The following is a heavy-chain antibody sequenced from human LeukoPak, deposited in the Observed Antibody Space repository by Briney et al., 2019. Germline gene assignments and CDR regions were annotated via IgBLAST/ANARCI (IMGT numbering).Heavy chain of an antibody. D-gene: IGHD1-26*01. Sequence: PGGSLRLSWAASGFTLSSYAVSWVRQAAGEGREWVPAISGVGGSTYYADSVEGPCTMSGDNAKNTFVRQMNTLRAEDTAVYYCANAPSGSYYPGSWFDPWGQGPLVTVSS. CDR2: ISGVGGST. CDR1: GFTLSSYA. CDR3: ANAPSGSYYPGSWFDP. V-gene: IGHV3-23*01. J-gene: IGHJ5*02.